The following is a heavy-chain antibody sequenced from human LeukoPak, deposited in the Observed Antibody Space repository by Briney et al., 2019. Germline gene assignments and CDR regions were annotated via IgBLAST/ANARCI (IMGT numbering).Heavy chain of an antibody. Sequence: SETLSLTCTVSGGSISSGGYYWSWIRQHPGKGLEWIGYIYYSGSTYYNPSLKSRVTISVDTSKNQFSLKLSSVTAADTAVYYCARAERMGELSLSGKVMGFDYWGQGTLVTVSS. CDR2: IYYSGST. CDR3: ARAERMGELSLSGKVMGFDY. CDR1: GGSISSGGYY. J-gene: IGHJ4*02. D-gene: IGHD3-16*02. V-gene: IGHV4-31*03.